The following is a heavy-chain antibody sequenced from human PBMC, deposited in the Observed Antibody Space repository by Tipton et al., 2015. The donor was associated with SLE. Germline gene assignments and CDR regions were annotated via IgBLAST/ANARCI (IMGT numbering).Heavy chain of an antibody. V-gene: IGHV3-23*03. J-gene: IGHJ3*02. D-gene: IGHD2/OR15-2a*01. CDR3: ARDHFGFDI. Sequence: GSLRLSCAASGFTFIGHAMTWVRQAPGKGLEWVSFLYSGGSSYYAASVRGRFTISRDDSKSTLFLHMNNLRAEDTAVYYCARDHFGFDIWGQGTMVTVAS. CDR2: LYSGGSS. CDR1: GFTFIGHA.